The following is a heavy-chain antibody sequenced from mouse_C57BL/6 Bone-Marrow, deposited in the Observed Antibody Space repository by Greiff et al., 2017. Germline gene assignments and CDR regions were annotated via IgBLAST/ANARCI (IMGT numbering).Heavy chain of an antibody. CDR3: ARHCYGSSFDY. J-gene: IGHJ2*01. CDR2: ISSGGSYT. V-gene: IGHV5-6*01. Sequence: EVQGVESGGDLVKPGGSLKLSCAASGFTFSSYGMSWVRQTPDKRLEWVATISSGGSYTYYPDSVQGRFTISRDNAKNTLYLQMSSLKSEDTAMYYCARHCYGSSFDYWGQGTTLTVSS. D-gene: IGHD1-1*01. CDR1: GFTFSSYG.